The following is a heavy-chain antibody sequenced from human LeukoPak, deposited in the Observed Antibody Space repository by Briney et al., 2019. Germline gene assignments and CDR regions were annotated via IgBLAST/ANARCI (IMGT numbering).Heavy chain of an antibody. CDR3: AKTIAAARDY. CDR1: GYTFTGYY. V-gene: IGHV1-2*02. D-gene: IGHD6-13*01. CDR2: INPNSGGT. J-gene: IGHJ4*02. Sequence: SVTVSCKASGYTFTGYYMHWVRQAPGQGLEWVGWINPNSGGTNYAQRFQGRVTMTRDTSISTAYMELSGLRSDDTAVYYCAKTIAAARDYWGQGALVTVSS.